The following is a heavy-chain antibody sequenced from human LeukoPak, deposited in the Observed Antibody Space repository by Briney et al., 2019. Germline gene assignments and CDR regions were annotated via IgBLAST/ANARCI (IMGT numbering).Heavy chain of an antibody. V-gene: IGHV4-59*01. CDR3: ARVGPGTGQDYYYYYMDV. Sequence: PSETLSLTCTVSGGSISSYYWSWIRQPPGKGLEWIGYIYYSGSTNYNPSLKSRVTISVDTSKNQFSLKLSSVTAADTAVYYCARVGPGTGQDYYYYYMDVWGKGTTVTISS. CDR1: GGSISSYY. J-gene: IGHJ6*03. CDR2: IYYSGST. D-gene: IGHD1-1*01.